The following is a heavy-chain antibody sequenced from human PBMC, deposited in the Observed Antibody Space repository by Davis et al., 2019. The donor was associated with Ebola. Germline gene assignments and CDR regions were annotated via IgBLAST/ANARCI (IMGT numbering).Heavy chain of an antibody. J-gene: IGHJ4*02. Sequence: AASVKVSCKASGGTSSSYAITWVRQAPGQGLEWMGRIIPILGIANYAQKFQGRVTITADKSTSTAYMQLSSLRSEDTAVYYCARGGSYFGGYFDYWGQGTLVTVSS. CDR3: ARGGSYFGGYFDY. V-gene: IGHV1-69*04. D-gene: IGHD1-26*01. CDR1: GGTSSSYA. CDR2: IIPILGIA.